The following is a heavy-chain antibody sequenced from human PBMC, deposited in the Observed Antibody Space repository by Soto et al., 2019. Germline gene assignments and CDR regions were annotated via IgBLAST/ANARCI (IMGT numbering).Heavy chain of an antibody. Sequence: SETLSLTCAVYGGSFSGYYWSWIRQPPGKGLEWIGYIYYSGSTYYNPSLKSRVTISVDTSKNQFSLKLSSVTAADTAVYYCARGIAAAGTNWFDPWGQGTLVTVSS. J-gene: IGHJ5*02. CDR1: GGSFSGYY. CDR2: IYYSGST. D-gene: IGHD6-13*01. V-gene: IGHV4-34*09. CDR3: ARGIAAAGTNWFDP.